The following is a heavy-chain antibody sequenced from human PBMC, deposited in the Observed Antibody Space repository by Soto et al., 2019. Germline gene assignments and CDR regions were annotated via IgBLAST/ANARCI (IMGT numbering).Heavy chain of an antibody. J-gene: IGHJ5*02. D-gene: IGHD3-3*01. V-gene: IGHV4-31*01. Sequence: QVQLQESGPGLVKPSQTLSLTCTVSGGSISSGDYYWSWIRQHPGKGLEWIGYIYYSGSTYYNPAIKRTVTISADTSKNPYSLTLSSVTAADTAVYYCARWWSGRRQGFDHWGQGTLVPVSS. CDR3: ARWWSGRRQGFDH. CDR1: GGSISSGDYY. CDR2: IYYSGST.